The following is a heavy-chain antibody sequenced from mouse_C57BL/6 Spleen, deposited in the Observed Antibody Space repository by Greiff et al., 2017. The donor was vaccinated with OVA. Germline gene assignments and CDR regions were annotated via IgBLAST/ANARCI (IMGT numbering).Heavy chain of an antibody. CDR3: ARGDYGSSHWYFDV. CDR1: GYTFTSYW. V-gene: IGHV1-61*01. Sequence: VQLQQSGAELVRPGSSVKLSCKASGYTFTSYWMDWVKQRPGQGLEWIGNIYPSDSETHYNQKFKDKATLTVDKSSSTAYMQLSSLTSEDSAVYYCARGDYGSSHWYFDVWGTGTTVTVSS. D-gene: IGHD1-1*01. CDR2: IYPSDSET. J-gene: IGHJ1*03.